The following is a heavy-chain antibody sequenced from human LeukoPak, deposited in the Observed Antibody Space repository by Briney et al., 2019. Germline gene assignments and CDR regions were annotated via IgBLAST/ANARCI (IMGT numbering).Heavy chain of an antibody. CDR2: ISGSGGST. D-gene: IGHD3-22*01. CDR3: AKDTDGVVVITTFDY. Sequence: PGGSLRLSCAASGFTFSSYAMSWVRQAPGKGLEWVSAISGSGGSTYYADSVKGRFTISRDNSKNTLYLQMNSLRAEDTAVYYCAKDTDGVVVITTFDYWGQGTLVTVSS. CDR1: GFTFSSYA. J-gene: IGHJ4*02. V-gene: IGHV3-23*01.